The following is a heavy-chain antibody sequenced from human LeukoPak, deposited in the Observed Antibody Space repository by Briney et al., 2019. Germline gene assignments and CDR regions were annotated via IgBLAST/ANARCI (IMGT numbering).Heavy chain of an antibody. V-gene: IGHV3-30-3*01. J-gene: IGHJ4*02. Sequence: PGGSLRLSCAASGFTFSNYAMHWVRQAPGKGLEWVAVVSYDGSNKYYADSVKGRFTISRDNPKNMLYLQMNSLRAEDAAIYYCATIGDRRTGELYRIDYWGQGTLVTVSS. CDR1: GFTFSNYA. D-gene: IGHD7-27*01. CDR3: ATIGDRRTGELYRIDY. CDR2: VSYDGSNK.